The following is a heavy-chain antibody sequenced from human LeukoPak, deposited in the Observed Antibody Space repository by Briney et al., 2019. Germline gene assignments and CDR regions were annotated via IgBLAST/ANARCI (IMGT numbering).Heavy chain of an antibody. CDR2: ISGSGGST. CDR3: ALNPEDCSSTSCS. Sequence: GGSLRLSCAASGFTFSSYGMHWVRQAPGKGLEWVSAISGSGGSTYYADSVKGRFTISRDNSKNTLYLQMNSLRAEDTAVYYCALNPEDCSSTSCSWGQGTLVTVSS. J-gene: IGHJ5*02. D-gene: IGHD2-2*01. V-gene: IGHV3-23*01. CDR1: GFTFSSYG.